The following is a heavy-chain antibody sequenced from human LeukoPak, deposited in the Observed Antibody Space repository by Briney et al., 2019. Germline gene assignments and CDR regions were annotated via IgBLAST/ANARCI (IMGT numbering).Heavy chain of an antibody. Sequence: PSETLSLTCTVSGGSISSYYWSWIRQPAGKGLEWIGRIYTSGSTNYNPSLKSRVTMSVDTSKNQFSLKLSSVTAADTAVYYCARDGRHSYGYERDTTYYFDYWGQGTLVTVSS. CDR3: ARDGRHSYGYERDTTYYFDY. J-gene: IGHJ4*02. CDR1: GGSISSYY. V-gene: IGHV4-4*07. D-gene: IGHD5-18*01. CDR2: IYTSGST.